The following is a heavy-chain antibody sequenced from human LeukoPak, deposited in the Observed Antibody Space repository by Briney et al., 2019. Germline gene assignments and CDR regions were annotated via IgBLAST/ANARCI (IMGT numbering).Heavy chain of an antibody. CDR3: ARELSRWYFDL. CDR2: IYHSGST. Sequence: SETLSLTCAVSGGSISSGGYSWSWIRQPPGKGLGWIGYIYHSGSTYYNPSLKSRVTISVDRSKNQFSLKLSSVTAADTAVYYCARELSRWYFDLWGRGTLVTVSS. J-gene: IGHJ2*01. V-gene: IGHV4-30-2*01. CDR1: GGSISSGGYS. D-gene: IGHD2-15*01.